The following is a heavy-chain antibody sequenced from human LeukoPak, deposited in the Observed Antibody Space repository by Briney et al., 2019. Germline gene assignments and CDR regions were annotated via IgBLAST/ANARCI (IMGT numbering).Heavy chain of an antibody. Sequence: GGSLRLSCAASGFTFSGYWMSWVRQAPGKGLEWVANIKPDGSDKAYVDSVKGRFTVSRDNTKNSLYLQMSSLRAEDTAVYYCARAMTWGQGTLVSVSS. J-gene: IGHJ5*02. V-gene: IGHV3-7*01. CDR1: GFTFSGYW. CDR3: ARAMT. CDR2: IKPDGSDK.